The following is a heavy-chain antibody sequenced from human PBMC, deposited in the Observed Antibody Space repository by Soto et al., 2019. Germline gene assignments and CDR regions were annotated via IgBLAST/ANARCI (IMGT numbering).Heavy chain of an antibody. D-gene: IGHD2-2*01. Sequence: EVQLVESGGGLVKPGGSLRLSCAASGFTFSSYSMNWVRQAPGKGLEWVSSISSSSSYIYYADSVKGRFTISRDNAKNSLYLQMNSLRAEDTAVYYCARDCSSTSCSYGMDVWGQGTTVTVSS. V-gene: IGHV3-21*01. CDR2: ISSSSSYI. CDR3: ARDCSSTSCSYGMDV. CDR1: GFTFSSYS. J-gene: IGHJ6*02.